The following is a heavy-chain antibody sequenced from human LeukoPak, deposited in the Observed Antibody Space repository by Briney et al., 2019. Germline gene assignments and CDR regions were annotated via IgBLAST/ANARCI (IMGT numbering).Heavy chain of an antibody. CDR1: GFTFSSHS. V-gene: IGHV3-21*01. CDR3: ARDSRTTGTTSGSFDY. D-gene: IGHD1-1*01. CDR2: SSSSSSDI. J-gene: IGHJ4*02. Sequence: GSLRLSCAASGFTFSSHSSNWVRQAPGKGLVWVSSSSSSSSDIYYADSVNGRFTISRDNAKNSLYLQMNSLTADDTAVYFCARDSRTTGTTSGSFDYWGQGTLVTVSS.